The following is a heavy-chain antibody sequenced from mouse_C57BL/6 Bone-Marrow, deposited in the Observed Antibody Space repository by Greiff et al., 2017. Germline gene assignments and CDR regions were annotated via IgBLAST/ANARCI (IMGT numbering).Heavy chain of an antibody. J-gene: IGHJ2*01. V-gene: IGHV1-50*01. Sequence: QVHVKQSGAELVKPGASVKLSCKASGYTFTSYWMQWVKQRPGQGLEWIGEIDPSDSYTNYNQKFKGKATLTVDTSSSTAYMQLSSLTSEDSAVYSCARGKHYFDYWGKGTTLPVSS. CDR3: ARGKHYFDY. CDR2: IDPSDSYT. CDR1: GYTFTSYW.